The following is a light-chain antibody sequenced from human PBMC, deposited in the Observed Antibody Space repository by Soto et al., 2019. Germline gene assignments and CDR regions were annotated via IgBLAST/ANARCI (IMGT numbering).Light chain of an antibody. CDR2: EVN. Sequence: QSALTQPPSVSGSPGQSITVSCTGTRSDVGGYDYVSWYQLHPGKAPKLMVFEVNNRPSGVSYRFSGSKSGNTASLTISGLQAEDEADYFCSSYSISTAYLFGTGTKVTVL. CDR1: RSDVGGYDY. J-gene: IGLJ1*01. V-gene: IGLV2-14*01. CDR3: SSYSISTAYL.